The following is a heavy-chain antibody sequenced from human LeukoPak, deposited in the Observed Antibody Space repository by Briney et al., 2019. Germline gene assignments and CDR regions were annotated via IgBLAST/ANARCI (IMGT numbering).Heavy chain of an antibody. D-gene: IGHD6-13*01. CDR3: ARPLGGAAAGSDAFDI. CDR2: IYYSGST. J-gene: IGHJ3*02. CDR1: GGSISSSSYY. V-gene: IGHV4-39*01. Sequence: SETLSLTCTVSGGSISSSSYYWGWIRQPPGKGLEWIGSIYYSGSTYYNPSLKSRVTISVDTSKNQFSLKLSSVTAADTAVYYCARPLGGAAAGSDAFDIWGQGTMVTVSS.